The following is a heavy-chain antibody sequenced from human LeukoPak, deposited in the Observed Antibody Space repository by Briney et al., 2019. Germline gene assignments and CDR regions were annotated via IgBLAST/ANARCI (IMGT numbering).Heavy chain of an antibody. D-gene: IGHD3-10*01. J-gene: IGHJ4*02. V-gene: IGHV4-4*07. Sequence: SETLSLTCNVSGGSISSYFWTWIRQPAGKGLEWIGRIHASGTTNYNSSLKSRVSMSVDTSKNQFSLKLTSVTAVDTAVYFCARDGADVYGRAFDYWGQGTLVSVSS. CDR2: IHASGTT. CDR1: GGSISSYF. CDR3: ARDGADVYGRAFDY.